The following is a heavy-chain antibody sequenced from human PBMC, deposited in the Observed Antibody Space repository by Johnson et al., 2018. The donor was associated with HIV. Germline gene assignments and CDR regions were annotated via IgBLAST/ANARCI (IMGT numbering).Heavy chain of an antibody. J-gene: IGHJ3*02. Sequence: QVQLVESGGGLVQPGGSLRLSCAASGFTFNDYYMSWIRQAPGKGLEWVSYISNSGSSVYYAASVKGRFTISRDNAKNSLYLQMNSLRAEDTAVYYCARSYSSSSHDAFDIWGQGTMVTVSS. CDR2: ISNSGSSV. CDR3: ARSYSSSSHDAFDI. CDR1: GFTFNDYY. D-gene: IGHD6-6*01. V-gene: IGHV3-11*04.